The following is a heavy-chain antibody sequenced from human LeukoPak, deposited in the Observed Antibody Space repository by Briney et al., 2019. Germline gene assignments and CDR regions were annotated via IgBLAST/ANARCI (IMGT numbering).Heavy chain of an antibody. CDR3: ARDGRRRGAYGSGFYYRDYYYMDV. Sequence: PGGSLRLSCAASGFTFSSYWMSWVRQAPGKGLEWVAKIKQDGSEKYYVDSVKGRFTISRDNAKNSLYLQMNSLRAEDTAVFYCARDGRRRGAYGSGFYYRDYYYMDVWGKGTTVTVSS. CDR2: IKQDGSEK. V-gene: IGHV3-7*01. CDR1: GFTFSSYW. D-gene: IGHD3-10*01. J-gene: IGHJ6*03.